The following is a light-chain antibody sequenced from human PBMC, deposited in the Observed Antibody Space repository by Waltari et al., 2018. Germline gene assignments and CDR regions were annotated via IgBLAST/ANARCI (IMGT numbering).Light chain of an antibody. Sequence: ELVMMQSPATLSVSPGERATLSCRASQSVSSYLAWYQQKPGQAPRLLIYDASNRATGIPARFSGSGSGKDFTLTISSLEPEDFAVYYCQQRSTWPAIGFGQGTRLEIK. J-gene: IGKJ5*01. CDR1: QSVSSY. V-gene: IGKV3-11*01. CDR2: DAS. CDR3: QQRSTWPAIG.